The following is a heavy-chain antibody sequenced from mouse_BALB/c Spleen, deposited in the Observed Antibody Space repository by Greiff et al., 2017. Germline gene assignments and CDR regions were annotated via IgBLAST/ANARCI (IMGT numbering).Heavy chain of an antibody. CDR3: ARGDYYGSSYVDAMDY. D-gene: IGHD1-1*01. V-gene: IGHV5-6*01. CDR2: ISSGGSYT. Sequence: EVKLVESGGDLVKPGGSLKLSCAASGFTFSSYGMSWVRQTPDKRLEWVATISSGGSYTYYPDSVKGRFTISRDNAKNTLYLQMSSLKSEDTAMYYCARGDYYGSSYVDAMDYWGQGTSVTVSS. J-gene: IGHJ4*01. CDR1: GFTFSSYG.